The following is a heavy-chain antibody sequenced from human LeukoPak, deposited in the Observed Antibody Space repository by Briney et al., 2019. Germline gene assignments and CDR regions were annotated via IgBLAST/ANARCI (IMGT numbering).Heavy chain of an antibody. CDR2: IYSGGST. Sequence: PGGSLRLSCAASGFTVSSNYMSWVRQAPGKGLEWVSIIYSGGSTYYADSVKGRFTISRDNSKNTLYLQMNSLRAEDTAVYYCARAEGPGWFDPWGQGTLVTVSS. V-gene: IGHV3-53*01. J-gene: IGHJ5*02. CDR1: GFTVSSNY. CDR3: ARAEGPGWFDP.